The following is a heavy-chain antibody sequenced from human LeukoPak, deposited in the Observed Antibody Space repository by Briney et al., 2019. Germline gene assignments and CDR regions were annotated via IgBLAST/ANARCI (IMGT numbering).Heavy chain of an antibody. CDR1: GFTFSSYG. CDR2: ISGSGRST. D-gene: IGHD3-22*01. J-gene: IGHJ3*02. V-gene: IGHV3-23*01. Sequence: PGGSLRLSCAASGFTFSSYGMSWVRQAPGKGLEWVSTISGSGRSTYYADSVKGRFTISRDNSKNTLYLQVNSLRAEDTAVYYCARKWLLRRIDAFDIWGQGTMVTVSS. CDR3: ARKWLLRRIDAFDI.